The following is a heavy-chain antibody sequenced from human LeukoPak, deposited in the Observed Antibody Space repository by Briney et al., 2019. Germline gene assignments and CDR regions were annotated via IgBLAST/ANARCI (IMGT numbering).Heavy chain of an antibody. CDR2: VFASGKT. CDR1: GGSISSGTYY. V-gene: IGHV4-61*02. D-gene: IGHD6-19*01. J-gene: IGHJ3*02. CDR3: ARDLYSSRTNDAFVI. Sequence: PSETLSLTCTVSGGSISSGTYYWSWIRQPAGKGLGWIGRVFASGKTNCNPSLKSRVTISVDTPKNQFSLKLSSVTAADTAVYYCARDLYSSRTNDAFVIWGQGTMVTVSS.